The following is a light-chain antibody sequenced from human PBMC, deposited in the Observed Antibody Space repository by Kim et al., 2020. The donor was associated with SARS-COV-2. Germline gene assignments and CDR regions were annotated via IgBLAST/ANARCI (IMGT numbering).Light chain of an antibody. Sequence: FPPGESATLPCRASQSIRSNSLAWYQQKPGQAPRLLIYGASSRAIGIPERFSGSGSGTDFSLTISRLEPEDFAVYYCQQYGGSLYSFGQGNKLEI. CDR1: QSIRSNS. CDR2: GAS. V-gene: IGKV3-20*01. J-gene: IGKJ2*03. CDR3: QQYGGSLYS.